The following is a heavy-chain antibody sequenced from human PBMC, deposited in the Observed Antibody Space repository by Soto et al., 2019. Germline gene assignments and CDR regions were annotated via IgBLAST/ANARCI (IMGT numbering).Heavy chain of an antibody. D-gene: IGHD2-2*01. V-gene: IGHV4-31*03. CDR2: IYYSGST. CDR1: GGSISSGGYY. CDR3: ARARPSSTSCYFGY. Sequence: SSETLSLTCTVSGGSISSGGYYWSWIRQHPGKGLEWIGYIYYSGSTYYNPSLKSRVTISVDTSKNQFSLKLSSVTAADTAVYYCARARPSSTSCYFGYWGQGTLVTVSS. J-gene: IGHJ4*02.